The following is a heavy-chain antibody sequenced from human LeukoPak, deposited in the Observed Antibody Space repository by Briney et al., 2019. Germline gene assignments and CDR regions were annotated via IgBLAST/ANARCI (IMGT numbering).Heavy chain of an antibody. CDR2: ISSSGSTI. J-gene: IGHJ6*04. Sequence: GGSLRLSCAASGFTFSSYEMNWVRQAPGKGLEWVSYISSSGSTIYYADSVKGRFTISRDNAKNSLYLQMNSLRAEDTAVYYCAELGTTMIGGVWGKGATVTISS. CDR3: AELGTTMIGGV. V-gene: IGHV3-48*03. D-gene: IGHD3-10*02. CDR1: GFTFSSYE.